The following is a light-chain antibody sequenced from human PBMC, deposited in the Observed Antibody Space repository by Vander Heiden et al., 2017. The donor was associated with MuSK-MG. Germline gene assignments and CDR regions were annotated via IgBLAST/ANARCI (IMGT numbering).Light chain of an antibody. Sequence: DIQMTQFPSSLSASVGDRVTITCQASQDISNYLNWYQQKPGKAPKLLIYDASNLETGVPSRFSGSGSGTDFTFTISSLQPEDIATYYCQQYDTLLTFGGGTKVEIK. V-gene: IGKV1-33*01. CDR1: QDISNY. CDR2: DAS. CDR3: QQYDTLLT. J-gene: IGKJ4*01.